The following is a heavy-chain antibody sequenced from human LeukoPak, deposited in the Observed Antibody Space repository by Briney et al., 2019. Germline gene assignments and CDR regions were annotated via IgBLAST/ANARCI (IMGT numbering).Heavy chain of an antibody. J-gene: IGHJ4*02. CDR3: VRDAS. V-gene: IGHV3-66*01. CDR1: GATVSSNH. CDR2: IYSGGGT. Sequence: GGSLRLSCAVSGATVSSNHMSWVRQAPGKGLEWVSAIYSGGGTYYADSVKGRFTLSRDISKNTLYLQMNSLRAEDTAVYYCVRDASWGQGTLVTV.